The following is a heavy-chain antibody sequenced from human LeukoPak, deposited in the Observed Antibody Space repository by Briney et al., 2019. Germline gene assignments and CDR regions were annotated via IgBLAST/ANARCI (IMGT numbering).Heavy chain of an antibody. CDR2: IWYDGSNK. CDR3: AKDYYAKVVAGVDY. V-gene: IGHV3-33*06. D-gene: IGHD2-15*01. Sequence: GRSLRLSCAASGFTFSSYGMHWVRQAPGKGLEWVAVIWYDGSNKYYADSVKGRFTISRDNSKNTMYLQMNSLRAEDTAMYYCAKDYYAKVVAGVDYWGQGTLVTVSS. J-gene: IGHJ4*02. CDR1: GFTFSSYG.